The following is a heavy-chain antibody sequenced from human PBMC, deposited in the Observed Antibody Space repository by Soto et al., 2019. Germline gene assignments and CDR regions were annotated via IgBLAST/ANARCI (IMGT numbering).Heavy chain of an antibody. V-gene: IGHV4-31*03. D-gene: IGHD1-1*01. CDR3: ARESRQTTGTTYYYYGMDV. J-gene: IGHJ6*02. CDR2: IYYRGST. Sequence: QVQLQESGPGLVKPSQTLSLTCTVSGGSISSGGYYWSWIRQHPGKGLEWIGYIYYRGSTYYNPSRKSRVTISVDTSKNQFSLKLSSVTAADTAVYYCARESRQTTGTTYYYYGMDVWGQGTTVTVSS. CDR1: GGSISSGGYY.